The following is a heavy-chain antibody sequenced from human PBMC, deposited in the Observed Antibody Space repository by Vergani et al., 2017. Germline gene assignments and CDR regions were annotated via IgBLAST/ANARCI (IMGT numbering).Heavy chain of an antibody. CDR3: ARGWTATYGDYSNFDY. D-gene: IGHD4-17*01. CDR1: GFTFSSYG. V-gene: IGHV3-33*08. Sequence: QVQLVESGGGVVQPGRSLRLSCAASGFTFSSYGMHWVRQAPGKGLEWVAVIWYDGSNKYYADSVKGRFTISRDNSKNTLYLQMNSLRAEDTAVYYCARGWTATYGDYSNFDYWGQGTLVTVSS. J-gene: IGHJ4*02. CDR2: IWYDGSNK.